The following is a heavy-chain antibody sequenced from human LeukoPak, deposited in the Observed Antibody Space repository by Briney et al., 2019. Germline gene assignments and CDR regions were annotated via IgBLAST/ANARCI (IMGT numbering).Heavy chain of an antibody. J-gene: IGHJ4*02. CDR3: AREKASTTGTTDYDY. CDR2: ISSSGSTI. Sequence: GGSLRLSCAASGFTFSSYELNWVRQAPGKGLEWVSYISSSGSTILYADSVKGRFSISRDNAKNSLFLQMNSLRAGDTAVYYCAREKASTTGTTDYDYWGQGTLVTVSS. CDR1: GFTFSSYE. V-gene: IGHV3-48*03. D-gene: IGHD1-1*01.